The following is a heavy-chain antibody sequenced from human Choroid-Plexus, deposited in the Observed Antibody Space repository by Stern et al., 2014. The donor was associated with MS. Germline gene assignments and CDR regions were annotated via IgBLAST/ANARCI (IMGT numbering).Heavy chain of an antibody. CDR2: VSYDGSNK. Sequence: VHLVESGGGVVQPGRPLRLSCVASGFTFGSCAMHWVRQAPGTGLAWVAGVSYDGSNKYYADSVKGRFTISRDNSQNTLYMQMSSLRPEDTAVYYCAKDRQYLTYFFDHWGQGSLVTVSS. D-gene: IGHD2/OR15-2a*01. J-gene: IGHJ5*02. V-gene: IGHV3-30*18. CDR1: GFTFGSCA. CDR3: AKDRQYLTYFFDH.